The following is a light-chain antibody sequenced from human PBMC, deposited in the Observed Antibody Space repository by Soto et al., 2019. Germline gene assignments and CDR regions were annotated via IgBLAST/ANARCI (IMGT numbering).Light chain of an antibody. CDR2: EVT. CDR3: SSYAGSKTLV. J-gene: IGLJ2*01. V-gene: IGLV2-8*01. Sequence: QSALTQLPSASGSPGQSVTISCTGTRSDVGGYNYVSWYQHHPGKAPKLIIYEVTKRPSGVPDRFSGSKSGNTASLTVSGLPAEDEADYYCSSYAGSKTLVFGGGTQLTVL. CDR1: RSDVGGYNY.